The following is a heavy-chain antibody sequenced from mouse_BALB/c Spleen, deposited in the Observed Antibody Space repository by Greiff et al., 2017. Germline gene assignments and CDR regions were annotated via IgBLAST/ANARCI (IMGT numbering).Heavy chain of an antibody. CDR3: ARTEYYGNYVGY. D-gene: IGHD2-1*01. CDR2: IWAGGST. V-gene: IGHV2-9*02. J-gene: IGHJ2*01. CDR1: GFSLTSYG. Sequence: VNVVESGPGLVAPSQSLSITCTVSGFSLTSYGVHWVRQPPGKGLEWLGVIWAGGSTNYNSALMSRLSISKDNSKSQVFLKMNSLQTDDTAMYYCARTEYYGNYVGYWGQGTTLTVSS.